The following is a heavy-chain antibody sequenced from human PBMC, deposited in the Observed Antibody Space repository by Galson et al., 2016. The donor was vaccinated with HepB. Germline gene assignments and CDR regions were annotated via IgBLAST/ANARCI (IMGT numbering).Heavy chain of an antibody. V-gene: IGHV3-23*01. CDR2: IGGSGGSA. J-gene: IGHJ6*02. Sequence: SLRLSCAASGYTFSSYAMSWVRQAPGKGLEWVSGIGGSGGSAYYADSVKGRFTISRDNSKNTWYLQMNSLRAEDTAVYYCAKRIIVESSGGMDVWGQGTTVTVSS. CDR3: AKRIIVESSGGMDV. CDR1: GYTFSSYA. D-gene: IGHD1-26*01.